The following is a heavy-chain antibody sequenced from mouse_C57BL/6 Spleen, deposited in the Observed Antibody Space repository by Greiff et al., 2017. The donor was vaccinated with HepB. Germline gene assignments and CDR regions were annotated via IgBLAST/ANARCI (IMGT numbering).Heavy chain of an antibody. D-gene: IGHD2-5*01. CDR2: INPSTGGT. Sequence: VQLQQSGPELVKPGASVKISCKASGYSFTGYDMNWVKQSPEKSLEWIGEINPSTGGTTYNQKFKAKATLTVDKSSSTAYMQLKSLTSEDSAVYYCARSDYSNSAWFAYWGQGTLVTVSA. V-gene: IGHV1-42*01. J-gene: IGHJ3*01. CDR1: GYSFTGYD. CDR3: ARSDYSNSAWFAY.